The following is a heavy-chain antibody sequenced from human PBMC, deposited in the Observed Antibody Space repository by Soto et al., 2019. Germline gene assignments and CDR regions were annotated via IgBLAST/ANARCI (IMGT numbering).Heavy chain of an antibody. CDR2: IYYSGST. J-gene: IGHJ6*02. CDR1: GGSISSSSYY. D-gene: IGHD3-3*01. CDR3: ARIDYDSYYGMDV. V-gene: IGHV4-39*01. Sequence: SETLSLTCTVSGGSISSSSYYWGWIRQPPGKGLEWTGSIYYSGSTYYNPSLKSRVTISVDTSKNQFSLKLSSVTAADTAVYYCARIDYDSYYGMDVWGQGTTVTVYS.